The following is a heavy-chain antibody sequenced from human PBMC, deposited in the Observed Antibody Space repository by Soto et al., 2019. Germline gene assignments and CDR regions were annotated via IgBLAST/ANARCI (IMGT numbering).Heavy chain of an antibody. CDR1: GDSVSSNSAA. V-gene: IGHV6-1*01. CDR3: ARTLSRSLSGPYPNWFDP. CDR2: TYYRSKWYN. D-gene: IGHD3-16*02. Sequence: SHTLSLTCAISGDSVSSNSAAWNWIRQSPSRGLEWLGRTYYRSKWYNDYAVSVKSRITINPDTSKNQFSLQLNSVTPEDTAVYYCARTLSRSLSGPYPNWFDPWGQGTLVTVSS. J-gene: IGHJ5*02.